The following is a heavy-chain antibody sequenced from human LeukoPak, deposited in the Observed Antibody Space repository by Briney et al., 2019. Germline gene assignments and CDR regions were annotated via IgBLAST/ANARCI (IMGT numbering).Heavy chain of an antibody. J-gene: IGHJ4*02. CDR3: STTYYYDSSEGY. D-gene: IGHD3-22*01. V-gene: IGHV3-15*07. Sequence: TGGSLRLSCAASGFTFSNAWMNWVRQAPGKGLEWVGRIKSKTDGGTTDYAAPVKGRFTISRDDSKNTLYLQMNSLKTEDTAVYYCSTTYYYDSSEGYWGQGTLVTVSS. CDR1: GFTFSNAW. CDR2: IKSKTDGGTT.